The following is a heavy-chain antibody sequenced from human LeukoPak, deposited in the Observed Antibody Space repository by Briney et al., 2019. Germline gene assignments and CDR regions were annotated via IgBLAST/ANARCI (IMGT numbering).Heavy chain of an antibody. CDR2: IYYSGST. D-gene: IGHD5-18*01. Sequence: SETLSLTCTISGGSITTYYWSWIRQPPGKGLEWIGYIYYSGSTNYNPSLKSRVTISVDTSKNQFSLKLSSVTAADTAVYYCARGYSYGSISFDYWGQGTLVTVSS. V-gene: IGHV4-59*01. CDR1: GGSITTYY. J-gene: IGHJ4*02. CDR3: ARGYSYGSISFDY.